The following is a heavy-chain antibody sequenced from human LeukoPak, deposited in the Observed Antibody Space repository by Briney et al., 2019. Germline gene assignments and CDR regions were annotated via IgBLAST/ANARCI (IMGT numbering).Heavy chain of an antibody. CDR1: GFTFNRDW. CDR3: VTKEPSTSGWSY. J-gene: IGHJ4*02. V-gene: IGHV3-7*01. CDR2: IKEDGSEK. D-gene: IGHD6-19*01. Sequence: GGSLRLSCTASGFTFNRDWTAWVRQAPGKGLMWVANIKEDGSEKNYVDSVKGRFTISRDNAENAVYLQMNDLRAEDTGVYYCVTKEPSTSGWSYWGQGTLVTASS.